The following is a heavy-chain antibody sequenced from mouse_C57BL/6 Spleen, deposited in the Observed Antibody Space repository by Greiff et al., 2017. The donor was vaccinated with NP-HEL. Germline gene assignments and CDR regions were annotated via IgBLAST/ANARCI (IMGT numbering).Heavy chain of an antibody. CDR2: ISSGSSTI. D-gene: IGHD1-1*01. CDR3: ARTDYGSSYEDYAMDY. J-gene: IGHJ4*01. CDR1: GFTFSDYG. Sequence: EVHLVESGGGLVKPGGSLKLSCAASGFTFSDYGMHWVRQAPEKGLEWVAYISSGSSTIYYADTVKGRFTITRDNAKNTLYLKMTSLRSEDTAMYYCARTDYGSSYEDYAMDYWGKGTSVTVSS. V-gene: IGHV5-17*01.